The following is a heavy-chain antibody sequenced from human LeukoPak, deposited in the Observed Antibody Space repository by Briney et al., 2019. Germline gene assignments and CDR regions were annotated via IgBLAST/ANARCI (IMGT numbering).Heavy chain of an antibody. D-gene: IGHD3-10*01. Sequence: PGGSLRLSCAASGFAFSSYAMSWFRQPPGLGLEWVSVISRRDDYTYYADSVKGRFTISRDNSKNTLYLQMNTLRAEDTAVYYCANDYRSGSFHDFWGQGTLVTVSS. CDR2: ISRRDDYT. CDR1: GFAFSSYA. J-gene: IGHJ4*02. V-gene: IGHV3-23*01. CDR3: ANDYRSGSFHDF.